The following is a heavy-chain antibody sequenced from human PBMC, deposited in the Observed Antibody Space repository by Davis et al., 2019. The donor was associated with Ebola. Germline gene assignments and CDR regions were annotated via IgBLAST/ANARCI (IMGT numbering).Heavy chain of an antibody. Sequence: SETLSLTCAAYGGSFSGYYWSWIRQHPGKGLEWIGAINHSGSTNYNQSLKSRVTISVDTSKNKFSLKLTSVTTADTALYYCARMRDGYDFWSGYYQYYYYGMDVWGQGTTVTVSS. V-gene: IGHV4-34*01. J-gene: IGHJ6*02. CDR3: ARMRDGYDFWSGYYQYYYYGMDV. D-gene: IGHD3-3*01. CDR1: GGSFSGYY. CDR2: INHSGST.